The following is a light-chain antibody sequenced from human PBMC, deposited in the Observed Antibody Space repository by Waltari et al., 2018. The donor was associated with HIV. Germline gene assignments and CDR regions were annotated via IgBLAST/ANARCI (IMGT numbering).Light chain of an antibody. CDR1: QSIGSW. CDR3: QQYKSYFAWT. V-gene: IGKV1-5*03. Sequence: DIQMTQSPSTLSASVGDRVTITCRASQSIGSWLAWYQQKSGKAPKLLLYKASSLERGVPSRFSVSGSGTEFTLTISSLQPDDLATYYCQQYKSYFAWTFGQGTKVEIK. CDR2: KAS. J-gene: IGKJ1*01.